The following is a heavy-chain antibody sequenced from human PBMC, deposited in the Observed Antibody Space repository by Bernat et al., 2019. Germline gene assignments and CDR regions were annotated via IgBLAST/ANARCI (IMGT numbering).Heavy chain of an antibody. CDR3: ARANSFGRVIGVSTSTDY. Sequence: QVQLVESGGGLVKPGGSLRLSCAVSGFTFSDYDMSWIRQAPGKGLEWISCISNNGSSKYYADSVKGRFTISRDNAKNSLYLQMNSLRADDTAVYFLARANSFGRVIGVSTSTDYWGQGTLVTVYS. CDR1: GFTFSDYD. CDR2: ISNNGSSK. V-gene: IGHV3-11*01. J-gene: IGHJ4*02. D-gene: IGHD3-16*02.